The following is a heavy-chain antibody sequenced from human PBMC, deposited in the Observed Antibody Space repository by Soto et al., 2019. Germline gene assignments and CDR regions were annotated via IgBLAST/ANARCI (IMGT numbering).Heavy chain of an antibody. D-gene: IGHD1-1*01. V-gene: IGHV4-4*02. Sequence: QVQLQESGPGLVKPSGTLSLTCAVSGDSISSNNWWSWVRQPPGKGLEWIGEIYHSGSTNYNASLKGRVTRSVDKSNNQFSLNLNSVTAADTAVYYCARKGWNRGDFDLWGRGTLVTVSS. J-gene: IGHJ2*01. CDR2: IYHSGST. CDR3: ARKGWNRGDFDL. CDR1: GDSISSNNW.